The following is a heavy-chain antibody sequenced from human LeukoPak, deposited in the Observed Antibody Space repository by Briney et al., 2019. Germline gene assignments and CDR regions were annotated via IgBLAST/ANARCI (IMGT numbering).Heavy chain of an antibody. Sequence: GGSLRLSCAASGFTFSSYAMHWVRQAPGKGLEWVAVISYDGSNKYYADSVKGRFTISRDNSKNTLYLQMDSLRAEDTAVYYCASDDSSSWFVYWGQGTLVTVSS. CDR1: GFTFSSYA. CDR2: ISYDGSNK. J-gene: IGHJ4*02. D-gene: IGHD6-13*01. V-gene: IGHV3-30*04. CDR3: ASDDSSSWFVY.